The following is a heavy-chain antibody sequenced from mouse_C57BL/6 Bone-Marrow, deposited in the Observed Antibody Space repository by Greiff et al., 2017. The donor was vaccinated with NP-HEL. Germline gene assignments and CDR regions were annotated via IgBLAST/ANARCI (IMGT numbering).Heavy chain of an antibody. CDR2: IYPGSGSP. Sequence: QVQLQQPGAELVKPGASVKMSCKASGYTFTSYWITWVKQRPGQGLEWIGDIYPGSGSPNYNEKFKSKATLTVDTSSSTAYMQLSSLTSEDSAVYYCARPSYGSSSYYFDYWGQGTTLTVSS. CDR3: ARPSYGSSSYYFDY. D-gene: IGHD1-1*01. CDR1: GYTFTSYW. J-gene: IGHJ2*01. V-gene: IGHV1-55*01.